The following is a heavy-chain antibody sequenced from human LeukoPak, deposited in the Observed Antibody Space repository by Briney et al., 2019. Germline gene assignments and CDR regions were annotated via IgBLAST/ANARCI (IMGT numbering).Heavy chain of an antibody. Sequence: SETLSLTCTVSGYSISSGYYWGWIRQPPGKGLEWIGSIYYSGSTYYNPSLKSRVTISVDTSKNQFSLKLTSVTAADTAVYYCARRGSSHNSPFDYWGQGTLVIVSS. CDR3: ARRGSSHNSPFDY. J-gene: IGHJ4*02. CDR2: IYYSGST. V-gene: IGHV4-38-2*02. D-gene: IGHD1-26*01. CDR1: GYSISSGYY.